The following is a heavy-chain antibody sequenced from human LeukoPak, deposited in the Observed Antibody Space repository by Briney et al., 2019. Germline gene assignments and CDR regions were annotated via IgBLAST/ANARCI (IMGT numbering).Heavy chain of an antibody. CDR3: ARGFTVTPNYFDY. Sequence: ETLSLTCAVYGGSFSGYYWSWIRQPPGKGLEWVSVIYSGGSTYYADSVKGRFTISRDNSKNTLYLQMNSLRAEDTAVYSCARGFTVTPNYFDYWGQGTLVTVSS. CDR1: GGSFSGYY. J-gene: IGHJ4*02. CDR2: IYSGGST. D-gene: IGHD4-17*01. V-gene: IGHV3-53*01.